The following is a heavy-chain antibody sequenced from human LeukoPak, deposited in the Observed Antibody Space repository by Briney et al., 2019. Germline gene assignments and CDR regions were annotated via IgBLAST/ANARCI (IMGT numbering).Heavy chain of an antibody. V-gene: IGHV1-46*01. CDR2: INPSGGST. D-gene: IGHD3-22*01. Sequence: ASVKVSSKASGYTFTGYYMHWVRQAPGQGLEWMGIINPSGGSTSYAQKFQGRVTMTRDMSTSTVYMELSSLRSEDTAVYYCARAKRYYDSSGYYNLIAFDIWGQGTMVTVSS. CDR3: ARAKRYYDSSGYYNLIAFDI. CDR1: GYTFTGYY. J-gene: IGHJ3*02.